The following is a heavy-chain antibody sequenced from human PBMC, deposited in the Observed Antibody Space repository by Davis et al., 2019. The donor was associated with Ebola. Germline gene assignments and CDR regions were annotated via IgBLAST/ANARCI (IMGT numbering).Heavy chain of an antibody. Sequence: GGSLRLSCAASGFTFSRYWMSWVRQAPGKGLEWVANIKTDGTEGYYADSVKGRFTISRDNAKNSLFLQMNSLRAEDTAVYYCAKGEVYYDFWSGYSGGWYFDLWGRGTLVTVSS. D-gene: IGHD3-3*01. CDR2: IKTDGTEG. CDR3: AKGEVYYDFWSGYSGGWYFDL. J-gene: IGHJ2*01. V-gene: IGHV3-7*03. CDR1: GFTFSRYW.